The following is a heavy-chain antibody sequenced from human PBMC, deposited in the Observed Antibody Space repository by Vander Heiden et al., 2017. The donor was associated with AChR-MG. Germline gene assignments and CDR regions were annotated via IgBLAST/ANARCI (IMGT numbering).Heavy chain of an antibody. Sequence: QVQLVESGGGVVQPGRSLRLSCAASGFTFSSYGMHWVRQAPGKGLEWVAVIWYDGSNKYYADSVNGRFTISRDNSKNTLYLQMNSLRAEDTAVYYCARDDHDYGDYDSVDYWGQGTLVTVSS. CDR2: IWYDGSNK. J-gene: IGHJ4*02. CDR1: GFTFSSYG. CDR3: ARDDHDYGDYDSVDY. V-gene: IGHV3-33*01. D-gene: IGHD4-17*01.